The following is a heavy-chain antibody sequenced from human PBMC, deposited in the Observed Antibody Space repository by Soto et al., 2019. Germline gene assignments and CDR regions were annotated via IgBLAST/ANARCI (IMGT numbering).Heavy chain of an antibody. Sequence: GALRLSGAASVFTFSTYAMSWVRQAPGKGLEWVSTISDSGGRTYYAASVKGRFTISRDNSKNTLYLLMNSLSAEDTALYYCAKFHGSGTYYNFPDYWGQGTLVTVSS. J-gene: IGHJ4*02. CDR2: ISDSGGRT. D-gene: IGHD3-10*01. CDR1: VFTFSTYA. CDR3: AKFHGSGTYYNFPDY. V-gene: IGHV3-23*01.